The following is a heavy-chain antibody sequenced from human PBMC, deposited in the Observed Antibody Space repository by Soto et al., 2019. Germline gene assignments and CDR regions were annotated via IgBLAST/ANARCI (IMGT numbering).Heavy chain of an antibody. J-gene: IGHJ6*02. CDR1: GGTFSSYA. D-gene: IGHD3-3*01. Sequence: GASVKVSCKASGGTFSSYAISWVRQAPGQGLEWMGGIIPIFGTANYAQKFQGRVTITADESTSTAYMELSSLRSEDTAVYYCARDNDYDVWSGYDDATGGMDGWGQGTTVTVSS. CDR3: ARDNDYDVWSGYDDATGGMDG. CDR2: IIPIFGTA. V-gene: IGHV1-69*13.